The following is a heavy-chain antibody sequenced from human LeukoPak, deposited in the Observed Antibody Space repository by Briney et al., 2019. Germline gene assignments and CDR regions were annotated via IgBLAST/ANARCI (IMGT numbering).Heavy chain of an antibody. Sequence: GGFLRLSCAASGFTFSSYSMNWVRQAPGKGLEWVSYISSSSSTIYYADSVKGRFTISRDNAKNSLYLQMNSLRAEDTAVYYCARVSPSKNAFDIWGQGTMVTVSS. CDR1: GFTFSSYS. CDR2: ISSSSSTI. V-gene: IGHV3-48*04. CDR3: ARVSPSKNAFDI. J-gene: IGHJ3*02. D-gene: IGHD4-11*01.